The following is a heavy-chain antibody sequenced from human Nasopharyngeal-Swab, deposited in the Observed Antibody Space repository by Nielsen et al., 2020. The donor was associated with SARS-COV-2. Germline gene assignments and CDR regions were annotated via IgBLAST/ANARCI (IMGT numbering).Heavy chain of an antibody. CDR2: IKSKTDGGTT. Sequence: GGSLRLSCAASGFTFSNAWMSWVRQAPGKGLEWVGRIKSKTDGGTTDYAAPVKGRFTISRDDSKNTLYLQMNSLKTEDTAVYYCTTDQQEKYGSLLDYWGQGTLVTVSS. D-gene: IGHD2-15*01. CDR3: TTDQQEKYGSLLDY. V-gene: IGHV3-15*01. J-gene: IGHJ4*02. CDR1: GFTFSNAW.